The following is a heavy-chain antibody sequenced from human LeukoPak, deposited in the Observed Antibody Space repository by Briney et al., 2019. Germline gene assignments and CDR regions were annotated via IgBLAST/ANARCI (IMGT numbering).Heavy chain of an antibody. Sequence: GGSLRLSCADSRCSFSSYTMNWVRQAPGKGLEWVSGISANAVSTYYADSVKGRSTISRDNSKNTLYLHMDRLGTEDTAVYYCASMPSTEIYYFYYMDVWGKGTTVTVSS. D-gene: IGHD2-2*01. CDR2: ISANAVST. CDR1: RCSFSSYT. J-gene: IGHJ6*03. CDR3: ASMPSTEIYYFYYMDV. V-gene: IGHV3-23*01.